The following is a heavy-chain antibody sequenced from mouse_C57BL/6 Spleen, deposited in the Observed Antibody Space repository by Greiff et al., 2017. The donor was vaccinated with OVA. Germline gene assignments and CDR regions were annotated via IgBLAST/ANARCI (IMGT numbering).Heavy chain of an antibody. J-gene: IGHJ2*01. Sequence: EVKLVESGGGLVQPKGSLKLSCAASGFSFNTYAMNWVRQAPGKGLEWVARIRSKSNNYATYYADSVKDRFTISRDDSESMLYLQMNNLKTEDTAMYYGVRDSNYDYFDYWGQGTTLTVSS. V-gene: IGHV10-1*01. D-gene: IGHD2-5*01. CDR3: VRDSNYDYFDY. CDR1: GFSFNTYA. CDR2: IRSKSNNYAT.